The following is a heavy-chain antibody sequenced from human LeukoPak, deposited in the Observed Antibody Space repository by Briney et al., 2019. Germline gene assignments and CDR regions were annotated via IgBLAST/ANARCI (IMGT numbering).Heavy chain of an antibody. CDR1: GVSLNNYY. J-gene: IGHJ5*02. V-gene: IGHV4-59*01. Sequence: SETLYLTCSVSGVSLNNYYWTWVRQSPGKGLEWIGYIFDIGNTNYNPSLKSRAIISLDRSKNQFSLRLNSVTAADTAVYYCAKGMMPDWFDPWGQGTLVTVST. D-gene: IGHD2-2*01. CDR2: IFDIGNT. CDR3: AKGMMPDWFDP.